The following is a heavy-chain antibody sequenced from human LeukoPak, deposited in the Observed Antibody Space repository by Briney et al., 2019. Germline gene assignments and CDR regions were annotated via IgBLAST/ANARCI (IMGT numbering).Heavy chain of an antibody. CDR3: AKDWSGSYPGDFDY. CDR1: GFTFSSYA. D-gene: IGHD1-26*01. Sequence: GGSLRLSCAASGFTFSSYAMSWVRQAPGKGLEWVSTISGSGGTTYYADSVKGRFTISRDSSKNTLSLQMNSLRAEDTAVYYCAKDWSGSYPGDFDYWGQGTLVTVSS. V-gene: IGHV3-23*01. J-gene: IGHJ4*02. CDR2: ISGSGGTT.